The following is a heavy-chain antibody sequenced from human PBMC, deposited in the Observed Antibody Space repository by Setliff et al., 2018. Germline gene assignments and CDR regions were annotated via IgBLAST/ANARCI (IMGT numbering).Heavy chain of an antibody. CDR3: ARFYVWGSWGDI. V-gene: IGHV4-61*02. D-gene: IGHD3-16*01. Sequence: SETLSLTCTVSGDSISSGYYYRSWIRQAAGKGLEWIGRIYASGSTNYNPSLKSRVTISLDTSKNQFSLKLNSVTAADTAVYYCARFYVWGSWGDIWGQGTMVTVSS. CDR1: GDSISSGYYY. J-gene: IGHJ3*02. CDR2: IYASGST.